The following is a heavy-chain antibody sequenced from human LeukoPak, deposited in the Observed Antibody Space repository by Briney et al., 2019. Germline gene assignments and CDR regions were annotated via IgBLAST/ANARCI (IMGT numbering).Heavy chain of an antibody. CDR2: MNPNSGNT. D-gene: IGHD6-13*01. CDR1: GYTFTSYD. V-gene: IGHV1-8*03. CDR3: ARGPLGEQQNRDADY. J-gene: IGHJ4*02. Sequence: ASVKVSCKASGYTFTSYDINWVRLATGQGLEWMGWMNPNSGNTGYAQKFQGRVTITRNTSISTAYMELSSLRSEDTAVYYCARGPLGEQQNRDADYWGQGTLVTVSS.